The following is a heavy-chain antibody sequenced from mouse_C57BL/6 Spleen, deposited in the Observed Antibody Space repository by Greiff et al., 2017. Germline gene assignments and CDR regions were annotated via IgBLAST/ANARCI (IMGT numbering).Heavy chain of an antibody. CDR3: TRGDYCGSSSAWFAY. D-gene: IGHD1-1*01. V-gene: IGHV1-52*01. CDR2: IDPSDSET. CDR1: GYTFTSYW. J-gene: IGHJ3*01. Sequence: QVQLQQPGAELVRPGSSVKLSCKASGYTFTSYWMHWVKQRPIQGLEWIGNIDPSDSETHYNQKFKDKATLTVDKSSSTAYMQLSSLTSEDSAVYDCTRGDYCGSSSAWFAYWGQGTLVTVSA.